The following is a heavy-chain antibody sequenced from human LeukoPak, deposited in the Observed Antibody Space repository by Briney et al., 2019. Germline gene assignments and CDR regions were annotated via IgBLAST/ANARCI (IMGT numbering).Heavy chain of an antibody. CDR1: GSTFSSFT. J-gene: IGHJ4*02. D-gene: IGHD1-1*01. CDR2: ISTSSLYI. CDR3: ARDSDWNDGLDY. Sequence: GSLRLSCAASGSTFSSFTMNWVRQAPGKGLEWVSSISTSSLYIYYADSVKGRFTISRDNARNSLYLQMNSPRAEDTAVYYCARDSDWNDGLDYWGQGTLVTVSS. V-gene: IGHV3-21*01.